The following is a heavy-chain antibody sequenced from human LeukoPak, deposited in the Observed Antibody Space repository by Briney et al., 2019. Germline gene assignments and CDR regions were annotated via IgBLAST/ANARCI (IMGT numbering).Heavy chain of an antibody. V-gene: IGHV3-48*03. Sequence: GGSLRLSCVAPGFIFSSYGMHWVRQAPGKGLEWVSYIGSSGSTVYYADSVKGRFTISRDNAKKSLYLQMNSLRDEDTAVYYCARDTLLYADSPDAFDMWGQGTMVTVSS. D-gene: IGHD4-17*01. CDR1: GFIFSSYG. CDR3: ARDTLLYADSPDAFDM. CDR2: IGSSGSTV. J-gene: IGHJ3*02.